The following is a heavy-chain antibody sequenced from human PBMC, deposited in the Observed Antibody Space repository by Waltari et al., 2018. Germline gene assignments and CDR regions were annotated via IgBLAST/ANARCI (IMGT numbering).Heavy chain of an antibody. CDR3: AKGFEDLLPFDH. CDR1: GFTSFNYF. D-gene: IGHD2-21*01. Sequence: EVQLVESGGTSVQPGVSLRLSCAASGFTSFNYFISWVRQAPGKGLEWISASSDGGVYTYYADSVKGRFTISRDSSKNTIYLQMNSLRVEDTALYYCAKGFEDLLPFDHWGQGTLVTVST. CDR2: SSDGGVYT. J-gene: IGHJ4*02. V-gene: IGHV3-23*04.